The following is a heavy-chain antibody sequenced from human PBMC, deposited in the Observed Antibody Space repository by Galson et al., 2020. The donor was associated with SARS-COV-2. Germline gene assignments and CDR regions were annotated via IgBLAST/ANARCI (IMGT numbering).Heavy chain of an antibody. V-gene: IGHV1-18*01. D-gene: IGHD6-19*01. J-gene: IGHJ5*02. CDR1: GYIFTSYG. CDR2: ISAYNGNT. Sequence: ASVKVSCKASGYIFTSYGISWVRQAPGQGLEWMGWISAYNGNTNYVQKFQGRVTMSTDTSTSTVYMELRSLRSDDTAVYYCARVALRGIAVAGLGYWFDPWGQGTLVTVS. CDR3: ARVALRGIAVAGLGYWFDP.